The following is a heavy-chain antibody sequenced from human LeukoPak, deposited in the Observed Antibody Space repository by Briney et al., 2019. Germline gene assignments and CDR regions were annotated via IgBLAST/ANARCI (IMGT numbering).Heavy chain of an antibody. V-gene: IGHV3-48*04. D-gene: IGHD6-19*01. Sequence: GRSLRLSCAASGFTFSSYGMHWVRQAPGKGLEWVSYISSSSSTIYYADSVKGRFTISRDNAKNSLYLHMDSLRAEDTAVYYCARGAYSSGWAYFDHWGQGTLVTVSS. CDR3: ARGAYSSGWAYFDH. CDR1: GFTFSSYG. CDR2: ISSSSSTI. J-gene: IGHJ4*02.